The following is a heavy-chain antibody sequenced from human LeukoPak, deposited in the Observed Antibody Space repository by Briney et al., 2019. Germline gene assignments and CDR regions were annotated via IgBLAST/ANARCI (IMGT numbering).Heavy chain of an antibody. Sequence: GGSLRLSCAASGFTFSKDDFHWVRQAPGKGLEWVAAIGVTGDTYYADSVKGRFTISRDNSKNTLYLQMNSLRAEDTAVYYCAKESPHYGSWGFDYWGQGTLVTVSS. CDR2: IGVTGDT. CDR3: AKESPHYGSWGFDY. D-gene: IGHD3-10*01. V-gene: IGHV3-23*01. J-gene: IGHJ4*02. CDR1: GFTFSKDD.